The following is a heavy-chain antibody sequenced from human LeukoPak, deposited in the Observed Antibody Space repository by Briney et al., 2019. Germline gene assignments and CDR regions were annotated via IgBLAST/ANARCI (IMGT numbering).Heavy chain of an antibody. D-gene: IGHD2-15*01. V-gene: IGHV4-34*01. J-gene: IGHJ4*02. CDR3: ARGLVVVETSSGYFDY. CDR2: INHSGST. CDR1: VGSFRGYY. Sequence: PSETLSLTCAVYVGSFRGYYWSWIRQPPGKGLEWIGEINHSGSTNYNPSLKSRVTISVDTSKNQFSLKLSSVTAADTAVYYCARGLVVVETSSGYFDYWGQGTLVTVSS.